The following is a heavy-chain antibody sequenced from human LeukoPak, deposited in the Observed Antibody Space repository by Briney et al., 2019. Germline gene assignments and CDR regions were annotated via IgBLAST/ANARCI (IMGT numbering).Heavy chain of an antibody. D-gene: IGHD5-12*01. Sequence: ASVKVSCKASGYTFTGYYMHWVRQAPGQGLELMGRINPNSGGTNYAQKFQGRVTMTRDTSISTAYMELSRLRSDDTAVYYCARLPERGYSGYGVNWFDPWGQGTLVTVSS. J-gene: IGHJ5*02. CDR2: INPNSGGT. V-gene: IGHV1-2*06. CDR1: GYTFTGYY. CDR3: ARLPERGYSGYGVNWFDP.